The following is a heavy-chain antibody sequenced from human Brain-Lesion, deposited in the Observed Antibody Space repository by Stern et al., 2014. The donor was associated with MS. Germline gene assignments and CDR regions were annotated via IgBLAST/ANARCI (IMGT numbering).Heavy chain of an antibody. V-gene: IGHV4-61*02. CDR1: GGSISSGGYY. D-gene: IGHD2-2*01. Sequence: QVQLVQSGPGLVKPSQTLSLSCTVSGGSISSGGYYWSWIRQPAGKGLEWIGRIFNSGSTSYKPSPKSRVTISIDPSKNQFSLRLNPMTAADTAVYYCARGRVVPGFQYYATDVWGQGTTVIVSS. CDR2: IFNSGST. J-gene: IGHJ6*02. CDR3: ARGRVVPGFQYYATDV.